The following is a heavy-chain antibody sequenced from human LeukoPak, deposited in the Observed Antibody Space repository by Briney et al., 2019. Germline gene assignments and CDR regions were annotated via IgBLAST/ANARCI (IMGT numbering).Heavy chain of an antibody. CDR3: ARDPAKFWSGHDY. D-gene: IGHD3-3*01. V-gene: IGHV3-30*03. CDR2: ISYDGSNK. Sequence: GGSLRLSCTASGFTFSSYGMHWVRQAPGKGLGWVAVISYDGSNKYYADSVKGRFTISRDNSKNTLYEQMNSLRAEDTAVYYCARDPAKFWSGHDYWGQGTLVTVSS. CDR1: GFTFSSYG. J-gene: IGHJ4*02.